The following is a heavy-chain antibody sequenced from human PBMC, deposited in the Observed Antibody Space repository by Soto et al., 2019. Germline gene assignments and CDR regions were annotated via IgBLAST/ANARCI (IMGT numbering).Heavy chain of an antibody. D-gene: IGHD6-19*01. V-gene: IGHV3-53*01. CDR2: IYGGGTT. CDR3: VQTTGWPGFDF. J-gene: IGHJ4*02. CDR1: GFAVSIKY. Sequence: EVQLVESGGGLIQPGGSLRLSCAASGFAVSIKYMTWVRQAPGKGLEWVSVIYGGGTTYYADSVKGRFTISRDTSKNTLYLQMNSLRAEDTAVYYCVQTTGWPGFDFWGQGTLVTVSS.